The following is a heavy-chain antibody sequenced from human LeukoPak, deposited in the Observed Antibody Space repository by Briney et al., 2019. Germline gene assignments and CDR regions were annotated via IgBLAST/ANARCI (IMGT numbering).Heavy chain of an antibody. J-gene: IGHJ4*02. D-gene: IGHD3-10*01. CDR3: ARVSYHHASGRASDY. V-gene: IGHV4-34*01. CDR1: GGSLSGYF. Sequence: PSETLSLTCAVYGGSLSGYFWTWIRQPPGKGLEWLGETDHSGGADYNPSLKSRLIISVDMSKNQFSLRLRSVTAADTAVYYCARVSYHHASGRASDYWGQGILITVSS. CDR2: TDHSGGA.